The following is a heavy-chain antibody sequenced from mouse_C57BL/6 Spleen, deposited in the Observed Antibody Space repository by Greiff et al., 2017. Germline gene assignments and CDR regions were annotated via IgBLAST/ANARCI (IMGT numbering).Heavy chain of an antibody. CDR3: AGDYYGSSYGYYAMDY. CDR2: IYPGDGDT. CDR1: GYAFSSSW. D-gene: IGHD1-1*01. J-gene: IGHJ4*01. V-gene: IGHV1-82*01. Sequence: QVQLKESGPELVKPGASVKISCKASGYAFSSSWMNWVKQRPGKGLEWIGRIYPGDGDTNYNGKFKGTATLTADKSSSTAYMQLSSLTSEDSAVYFCAGDYYGSSYGYYAMDYWGQGTSVTVSS.